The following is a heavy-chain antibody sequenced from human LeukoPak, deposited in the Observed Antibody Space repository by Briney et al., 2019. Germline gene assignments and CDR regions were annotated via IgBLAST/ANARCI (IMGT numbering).Heavy chain of an antibody. V-gene: IGHV3-33*01. CDR2: IWYNGKNK. CDR3: VRDPSNSGWAFDY. CDR1: GFTFSTYA. J-gene: IGHJ4*02. D-gene: IGHD6-19*01. Sequence: SGGSLRLSCAASGFTFSTYAMHWVRQAPGKGLEWVAMIWYNGKNKHYADSVKGRFTISRDNSKNTLDLQMNSLRADDTAVYYCVRDPSNSGWAFDYWGQGTLITVSS.